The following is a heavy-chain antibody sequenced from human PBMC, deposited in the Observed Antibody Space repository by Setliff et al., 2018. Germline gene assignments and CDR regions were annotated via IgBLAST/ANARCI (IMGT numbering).Heavy chain of an antibody. CDR3: ARENGYCSGGACYFMFDY. V-gene: IGHV4-59*02. J-gene: IGHJ4*02. Sequence: PSETLSLTCSVSGGAVSGDYWTWIRQPPGKGLEYIGYINYSGSTNYNPSLKSRVTISGDTSKNQVSLRLSPVTAADTAMYYCARENGYCSGGACYFMFDYWGQGTLVTVSS. CDR2: INYSGST. CDR1: GGAVSGDY. D-gene: IGHD2-15*01.